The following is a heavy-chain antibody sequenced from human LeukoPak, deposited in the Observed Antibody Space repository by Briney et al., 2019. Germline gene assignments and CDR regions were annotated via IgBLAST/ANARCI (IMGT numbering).Heavy chain of an antibody. CDR3: ARSRGYFYDSSGWAFDI. J-gene: IGHJ3*02. Sequence: KTSETLSLTCTVSGGSISGYYWSWIRQAPGKGLEWIGYIYNSGSLNYNPSLKSRVTISVDMSKNQFSLKLSSVTAADTAVYYCARSRGYFYDSSGWAFDIWGQGTMVTVSS. D-gene: IGHD3-22*01. V-gene: IGHV4-59*01. CDR2: IYNSGSL. CDR1: GGSISGYY.